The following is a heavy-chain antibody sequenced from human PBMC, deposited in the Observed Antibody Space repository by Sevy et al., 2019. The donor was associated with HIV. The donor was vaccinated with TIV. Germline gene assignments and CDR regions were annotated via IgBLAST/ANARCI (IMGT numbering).Heavy chain of an antibody. V-gene: IGHV3-23*01. Sequence: GGSLRPSCAASGFAFYDYSMSWIRQAPGKGLEWVATLSFGCGKINYADSVKGRFTISRDNSKNSFYLQMDNLRVEDTARYYCAREGCTRPHDYWGQGTRVTVSS. D-gene: IGHD2-8*01. CDR3: AREGCTRPHDY. CDR1: GFAFYDYS. CDR2: LSFGCGKI. J-gene: IGHJ4*02.